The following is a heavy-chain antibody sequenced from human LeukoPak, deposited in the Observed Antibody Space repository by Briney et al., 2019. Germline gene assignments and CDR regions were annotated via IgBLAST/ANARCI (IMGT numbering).Heavy chain of an antibody. D-gene: IGHD3-10*01. J-gene: IGHJ4*02. CDR1: GGSFSGYY. Sequence: PSETLSLTCAVYGGSFSGYYWSWIRQPPGKGLEWIGEINHSGSTNYNPSLKSRVTISVDTSKNQFSLKLSSVTAADTAVYYCARGVEWFGEYNYFDYWGQGTLVTVSS. CDR3: ARGVEWFGEYNYFDY. CDR2: INHSGST. V-gene: IGHV4-34*01.